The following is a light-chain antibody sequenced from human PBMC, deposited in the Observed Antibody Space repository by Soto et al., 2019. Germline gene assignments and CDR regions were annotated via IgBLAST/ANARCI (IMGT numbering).Light chain of an antibody. Sequence: EIVMTQSPPSLTVTPGEPASISCRSSQRLLHSNGNTFLDWYLQKPGQSPQLLIYLGSNRASGVPDRVSGSEAGTDFTMNSSRVEAEDVGVYYCMQAIQTPYTFGQGTKLEIK. J-gene: IGKJ2*01. CDR2: LGS. CDR1: QRLLHSNGNTF. V-gene: IGKV2-28*01. CDR3: MQAIQTPYT.